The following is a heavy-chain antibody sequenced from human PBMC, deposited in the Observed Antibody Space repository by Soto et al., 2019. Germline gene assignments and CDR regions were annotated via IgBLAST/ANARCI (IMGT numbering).Heavy chain of an antibody. V-gene: IGHV3-53*04. CDR2: IYSGGST. D-gene: IGHD3-3*01. J-gene: IGHJ4*02. Sequence: GGSLRLSCAASGFTVSSNYMSWVRQAPGKGLEWVSVIYSGGSTYYADSVKGRFTISRHNSKNTLYLQMNSLRAEDTAVYYCAGGRGRGIFGVVISNPRYYFDYWGQGTLVTVSS. CDR1: GFTVSSNY. CDR3: AGGRGRGIFGVVISNPRYYFDY.